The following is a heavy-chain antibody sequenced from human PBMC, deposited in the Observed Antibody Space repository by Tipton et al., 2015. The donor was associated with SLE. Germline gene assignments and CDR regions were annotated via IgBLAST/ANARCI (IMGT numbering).Heavy chain of an antibody. D-gene: IGHD1-26*01. J-gene: IGHJ4*02. Sequence: TLSLTCAVHGGSFSGYYWSWIRQPPGKGLEWIGEINHSGSTNYNPSLKSRVTISVDTSKNQFSLKLSSVTAADTAVYYCARGWEHHPLDYWGQGTLVTVSS. CDR3: ARGWEHHPLDY. CDR1: GGSFSGYY. CDR2: INHSGST. V-gene: IGHV4-34*01.